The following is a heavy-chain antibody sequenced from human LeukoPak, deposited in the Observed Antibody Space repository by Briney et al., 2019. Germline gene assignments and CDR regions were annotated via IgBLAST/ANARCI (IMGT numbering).Heavy chain of an antibody. CDR2: IYYSGST. J-gene: IGHJ3*02. CDR3: ARAGRRTSIAASPI. D-gene: IGHD6-6*01. Sequence: SETLSLTCTVSGGSISSYYWSWIRQPPGKGLEWIGYIYYSGSTNYNPSLKSRVTISVDTSKNLFSLKLSSVTAADTAIYYCARAGRRTSIAASPIWGQGTMVTVSS. V-gene: IGHV4-59*01. CDR1: GGSISSYY.